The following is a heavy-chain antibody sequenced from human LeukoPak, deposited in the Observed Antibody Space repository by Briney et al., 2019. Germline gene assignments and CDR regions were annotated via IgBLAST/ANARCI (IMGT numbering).Heavy chain of an antibody. CDR1: GDSIRSYY. V-gene: IGHV4-4*07. Sequence: SETLSLTCTVSGDSIRSYYWNWIRQPAGKGLEWIGRIYTTGSTDYNPSLRSRVTMLVDTSQKQFSLKLSSVTAADTAVYYCARGPDYYDSSGYRFHYWGQGTLVTVSS. CDR3: ARGPDYYDSSGYRFHY. D-gene: IGHD3-22*01. J-gene: IGHJ4*02. CDR2: IYTTGST.